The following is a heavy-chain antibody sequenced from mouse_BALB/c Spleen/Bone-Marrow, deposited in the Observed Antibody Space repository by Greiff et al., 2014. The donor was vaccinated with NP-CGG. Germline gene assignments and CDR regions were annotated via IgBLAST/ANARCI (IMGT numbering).Heavy chain of an antibody. CDR3: ARKRRHYTDYTRDY. D-gene: IGHD1-2*01. V-gene: IGHV1-37*01. Sequence: EVQLQQSGPELVKPGASMEISCKASGYSFSGYTMNWVKQSHGKNLEWIGLINPYNGDTSYNQKFKGKATLTVEKSSSTAYMELLSLTSEDSALYYCARKRRHYTDYTRDYWGQGTSVTVSS. J-gene: IGHJ4*01. CDR1: GYSFSGYT. CDR2: INPYNGDT.